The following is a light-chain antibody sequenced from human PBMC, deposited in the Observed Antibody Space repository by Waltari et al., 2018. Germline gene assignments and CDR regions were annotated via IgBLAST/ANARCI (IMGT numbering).Light chain of an antibody. J-gene: IGKJ1*01. V-gene: IGKV3-20*01. CDR2: SAY. CDR1: QSISDYY. CDR3: QQYGSSFPWT. Sequence: EIVLTQSPGTLSLSPGDRATLSCRASQSISDYYLAWYRQKPGQAPRLLIYSAYYRATGVPDRFSGSGSGTDFTLTISRPEPEDFAVYYCQQYGSSFPWTFGQGTKVEI.